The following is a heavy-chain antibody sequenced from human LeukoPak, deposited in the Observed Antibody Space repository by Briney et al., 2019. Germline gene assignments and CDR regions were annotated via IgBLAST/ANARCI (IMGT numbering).Heavy chain of an antibody. CDR3: ASRGFDSSGYYAFFA. D-gene: IGHD3-22*01. CDR2: INWNGGTT. J-gene: IGHJ5*02. V-gene: IGHV3-20*04. Sequence: GGSLRLSCAASGFDFDDYGMSWVRQVPGKGLEWVSGINWNGGTTGYADPVKGSFTISRDNAKKSLYLPMNSLSADDTALYYCASRGFDSSGYYAFFAWGQGTLVTVSS. CDR1: GFDFDDYG.